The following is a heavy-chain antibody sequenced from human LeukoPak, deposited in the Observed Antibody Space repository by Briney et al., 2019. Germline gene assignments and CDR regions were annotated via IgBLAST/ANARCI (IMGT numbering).Heavy chain of an antibody. V-gene: IGHV4-34*01. J-gene: IGHJ4*02. CDR3: ARHPGSGSYIFSSFDY. Sequence: SETLSLTCAVYGGSFSGYYWSWIRQPPGKGLEWLGEINHSGSTNYNPSLKSRVTISVDTSKSQFSLKLSSVTAADTALYYCARHPGSGSYIFSSFDYWGQGTLVTVSS. D-gene: IGHD3-10*01. CDR2: INHSGST. CDR1: GGSFSGYY.